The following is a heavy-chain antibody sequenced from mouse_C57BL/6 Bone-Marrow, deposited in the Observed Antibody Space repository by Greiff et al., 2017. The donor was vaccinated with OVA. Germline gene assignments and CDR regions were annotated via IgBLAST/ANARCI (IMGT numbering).Heavy chain of an antibody. CDR3: ARIYPGNY. D-gene: IGHD1-1*01. Sequence: QVQLQQPGAELVMPGASVKLSCKASGYTFTSYWMHWVKQRPGQGLEWIGEIDPSDSYTNYNQKFKGKSTLTVDKSSSTAYMQLSSPTSEDSAVYYCARIYPGNYWGQGTTLTVSS. CDR1: GYTFTSYW. V-gene: IGHV1-69*01. J-gene: IGHJ2*01. CDR2: IDPSDSYT.